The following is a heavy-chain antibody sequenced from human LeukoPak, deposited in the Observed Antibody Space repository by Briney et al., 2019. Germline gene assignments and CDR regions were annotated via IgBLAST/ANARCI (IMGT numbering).Heavy chain of an antibody. V-gene: IGHV1-69*06. Sequence: SVKVSCKSSGGTFTDYGISWVRHAPGQGLEWMGRIIPIFTTANYAQQFQGRLTITADTSTNTAYMELTSLRSEDTAVYYCASDGGFEYYFDYWGQGTLLTVSS. CDR2: IIPIFTTA. CDR1: GGTFTDYG. CDR3: ASDGGFEYYFDY. J-gene: IGHJ4*02. D-gene: IGHD2/OR15-2a*01.